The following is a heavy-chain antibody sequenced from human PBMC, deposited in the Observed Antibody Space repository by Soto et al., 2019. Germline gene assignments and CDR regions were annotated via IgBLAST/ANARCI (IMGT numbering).Heavy chain of an antibody. V-gene: IGHV4-59*01. D-gene: IGHD3-22*01. CDR2: IYYSGST. Sequence: PSETLSLTCTVSGGSISSYYWSWVRQPPGKGLEWIGYIYYSGSTIYNPSLKSRVTISVDTSKNQFSLKLSSVTAADTAVYYCARIDSYFYDSSGYNRMASDYYGMDVWGQGTTVTVSS. CDR1: GGSISSYY. CDR3: ARIDSYFYDSSGYNRMASDYYGMDV. J-gene: IGHJ6*02.